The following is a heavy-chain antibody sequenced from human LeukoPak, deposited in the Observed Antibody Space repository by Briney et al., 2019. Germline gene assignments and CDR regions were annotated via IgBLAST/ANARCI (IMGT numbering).Heavy chain of an antibody. CDR1: GFTFSSYS. D-gene: IGHD1-1*01. V-gene: IGHV3-21*01. J-gene: IGHJ4*02. CDR2: ISSSSSYI. CDR3: AREKASTTGTTDYDY. Sequence: PGGSLRLSCAASGFTFSSYSMNWVRQAPGKGLEWVSSISSSSSYIYYADSVKGRFTTSRDNAKNSLFLQMNSLRAGDTAVYYCAREKASTTGTTDYDYWGQGTLVTVSS.